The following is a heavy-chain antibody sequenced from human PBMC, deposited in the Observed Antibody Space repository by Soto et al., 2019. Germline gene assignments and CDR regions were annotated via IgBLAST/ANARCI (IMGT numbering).Heavy chain of an antibody. CDR3: AREQYNWKL. Sequence: SETLSLTCIVSGVSVTGYYWTWIRHSPGKGLEWIGYVYHTGNTYYNPSLKSRVTISLDTSKNQVSLRLRSVTAADTAVYYCAREQYNWKLWGQGTLVTVSS. V-gene: IGHV4-59*02. CDR2: VYHTGNT. D-gene: IGHD1-20*01. CDR1: GVSVTGYY. J-gene: IGHJ4*02.